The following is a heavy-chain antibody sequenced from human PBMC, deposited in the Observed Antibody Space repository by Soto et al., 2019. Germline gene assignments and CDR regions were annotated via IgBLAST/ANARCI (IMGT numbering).Heavy chain of an antibody. CDR3: AREQYNWKL. Sequence: SETLSLTCIVSGVSVTGYYWTWIRHSPGKGLEWIGYVYHTGNTYYNPSLKSRVTISLDTSKNQVSLRLRSVTAADTAVYYCAREQYNWKLWGQGTLVTVSS. V-gene: IGHV4-59*02. CDR2: VYHTGNT. D-gene: IGHD1-20*01. CDR1: GVSVTGYY. J-gene: IGHJ4*02.